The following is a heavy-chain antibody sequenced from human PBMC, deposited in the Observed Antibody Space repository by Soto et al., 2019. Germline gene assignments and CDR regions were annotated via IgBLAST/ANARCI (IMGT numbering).Heavy chain of an antibody. CDR3: GRMLGLYETEY. V-gene: IGHV4-61*01. D-gene: IGHD3-22*01. CDR2: IYYSGST. Sequence: KSLETLSRTCTVSGGSVSSGSYYWSCIRQPPGKGLERIGYIYYSGSTNYNRSLKSRVTISVDTSKNQFSLKLSSVTAADTAVYYCGRMLGLYETEYWGQGALVTVSS. J-gene: IGHJ4*02. CDR1: GGSVSSGSYY.